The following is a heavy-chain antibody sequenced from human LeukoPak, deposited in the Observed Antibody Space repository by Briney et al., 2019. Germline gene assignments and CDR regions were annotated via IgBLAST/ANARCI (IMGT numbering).Heavy chain of an antibody. Sequence: SETLSLTCAVYGGSFSGYYWSWIRQPPGKGLEWIGEINHSGSTNYNPSLKSRVTISVDTSKNQFSLKLSSVTAADTAVYYCARRIGYYGSGSYSRFDYWGQGTLVTVSS. CDR1: GGSFSGYY. CDR2: INHSGST. J-gene: IGHJ4*02. D-gene: IGHD3-10*01. CDR3: ARRIGYYGSGSYSRFDY. V-gene: IGHV4-34*01.